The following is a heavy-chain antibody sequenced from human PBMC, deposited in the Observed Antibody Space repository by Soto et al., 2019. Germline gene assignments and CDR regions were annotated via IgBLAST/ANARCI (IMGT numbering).Heavy chain of an antibody. V-gene: IGHV3-33*01. D-gene: IGHD3-10*01. CDR1: EFTFSNYG. CDR3: ARDDEYSGNGMDV. CDR2: ILNDGSNR. Sequence: QVQLVESGGGVVQPGRSLRLSCAASEFTFSNYGMHWVRQAPGKGLEWVAVILNDGSNRYHADSVKDRFTISRDNSKNTLYLRMNILRAEDTAVYYCARDDEYSGNGMDVWGQGTTVTVS. J-gene: IGHJ6*02.